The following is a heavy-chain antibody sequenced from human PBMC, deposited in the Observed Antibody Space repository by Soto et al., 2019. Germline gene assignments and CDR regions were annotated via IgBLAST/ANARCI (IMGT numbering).Heavy chain of an antibody. CDR2: TYYRSKWYN. CDR3: ARGPYRTYYHYMDV. J-gene: IGHJ6*03. V-gene: IGHV6-1*01. Sequence: KQSPTLSLTCAISGDSVSSNSAAWNWIRQSPSRGLEWLGRTYYRSKWYNDYAVSVKSRITINPDTSKNQFSLQLNSVTPEDTAVYYCARGPYRTYYHYMDVWGKGTTVTVSS. D-gene: IGHD3-10*01. CDR1: GDSVSSNSAA.